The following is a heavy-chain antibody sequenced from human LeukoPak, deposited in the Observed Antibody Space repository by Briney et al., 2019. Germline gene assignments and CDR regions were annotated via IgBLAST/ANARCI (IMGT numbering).Heavy chain of an antibody. V-gene: IGHV3-48*03. Sequence: GGSLRLSCAASGFTFSSYEMNWVRQAPGKGLEWVSYISGSGSTIYYADSVKGRFTISRDNAKNSLYLQMNSLRAEDTAVYYCARVVGATVVDYWGQGTLVTVSS. CDR2: ISGSGSTI. J-gene: IGHJ4*02. CDR1: GFTFSSYE. CDR3: ARVVGATVVDY. D-gene: IGHD1-26*01.